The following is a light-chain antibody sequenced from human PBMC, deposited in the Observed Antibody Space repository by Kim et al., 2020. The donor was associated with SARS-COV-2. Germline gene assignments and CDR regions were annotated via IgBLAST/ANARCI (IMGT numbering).Light chain of an antibody. CDR3: QQRGSWPPALT. J-gene: IGKJ4*01. Sequence: PEESATLSCMDSPIVDISLAWYQQTPGQPPRRLIYDAAVRAAGIPDRFSGSGSGTDFTLTIGSLAPEDFAVYYCQQRGSWPPALTFGGGTKVDIK. CDR2: DAA. V-gene: IGKV3-11*01. CDR1: PIVDIS.